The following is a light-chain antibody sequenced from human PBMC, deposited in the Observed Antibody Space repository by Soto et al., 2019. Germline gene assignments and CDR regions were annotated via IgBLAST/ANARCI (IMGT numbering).Light chain of an antibody. J-gene: IGKJ4*01. Sequence: DIQMTQSPSTLSASLGDRVIITCRASQSPGTWMAWYQQKPGTAPLLLIYDASDLESGVPSRFSGRASGTEFTLTITSLQPDDFATYYCQQYFSYPLTFGGGTKVEIK. CDR3: QQYFSYPLT. V-gene: IGKV1-5*01. CDR2: DAS. CDR1: QSPGTW.